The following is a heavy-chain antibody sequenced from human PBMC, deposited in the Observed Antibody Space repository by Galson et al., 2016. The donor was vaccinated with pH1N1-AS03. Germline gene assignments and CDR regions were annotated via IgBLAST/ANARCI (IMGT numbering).Heavy chain of an antibody. Sequence: SLRLSCAASGFTFSGYAMHWVRQTPGKGLEWVSSISVTGAYIFYADSVKGRFIVSRDSSKHSLFHQMSSLRVDDTAIYYCARGGSDYYDRGVYYSDAFDVWGHGTTVTGSS. CDR2: ISVTGAYI. V-gene: IGHV3-21*06. J-gene: IGHJ3*01. D-gene: IGHD3-22*01. CDR1: GFTFSGYA. CDR3: ARGGSDYYDRGVYYSDAFDV.